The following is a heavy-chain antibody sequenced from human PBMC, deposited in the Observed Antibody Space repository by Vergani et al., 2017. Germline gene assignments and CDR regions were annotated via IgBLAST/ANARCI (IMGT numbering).Heavy chain of an antibody. V-gene: IGHV4-61*02. J-gene: IGHJ5*02. CDR1: GGSISSGSYY. Sequence: QVQLQESGPGLVKPSQTLSLTCTVSGGSISSGSYYWSWIRHPAGKGLEWIGRTYTSGSTNYNPSLKSRVTISVDTSKNHFSLELSSVTAADTAVYYCARSSLSSTYNWFDPWGQGTLVTVSS. CDR2: TYTSGST. CDR3: ARSSLSSTYNWFDP. D-gene: IGHD6-13*01.